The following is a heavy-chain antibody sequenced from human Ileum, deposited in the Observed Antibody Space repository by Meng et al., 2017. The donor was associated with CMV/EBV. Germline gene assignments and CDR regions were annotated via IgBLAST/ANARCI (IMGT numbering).Heavy chain of an antibody. D-gene: IGHD3-22*01. CDR2: IKGSGDKT. J-gene: IGHJ4*02. CDR1: GFAFSNYA. CDR3: ANPNYYDSNGAY. Sequence: GESLKISCAASGFAFSNYAMSWVRQAPGKGLEWVSSIKGSGDKTYYAASVKGRFTISRDNSKTTLYLQMNSLRGDDTAVYYCANPNYYDSNGAYWGQGTLVT. V-gene: IGHV3-23*01.